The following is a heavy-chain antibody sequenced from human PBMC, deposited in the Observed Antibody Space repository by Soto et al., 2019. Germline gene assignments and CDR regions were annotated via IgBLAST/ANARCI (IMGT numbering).Heavy chain of an antibody. CDR1: GGYSISSSCY. D-gene: IGHD3-10*01. V-gene: IGHV4-39*01. CDR2: IYYSGST. Sequence: SETLSLSWSVAGGYSISSSCYWGWIRQPPGKGLEWIGSIYYSGSTYYNPSLKSRVTISVDTSKNQFSLKLSSVTAADTAVYYCARHKKRWFGELDWFDPWGQGTLVTVSS. CDR3: ARHKKRWFGELDWFDP. J-gene: IGHJ5*02.